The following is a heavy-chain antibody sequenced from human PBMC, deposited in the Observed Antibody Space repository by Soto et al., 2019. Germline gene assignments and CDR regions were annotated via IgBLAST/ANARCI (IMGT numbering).Heavy chain of an antibody. CDR3: ARDWATKLGETAFDI. CDR2: INPNSGGT. CDR1: GYTFTGYY. J-gene: IGHJ3*02. D-gene: IGHD5-12*01. V-gene: IGHV1-2*04. Sequence: ASVKVSCKASGYTFTGYYMHWVRQAPGQGLEWMGWINPNSGGTNYAQKFQGWVTMTRDTSISTAYMELSRLRSDDTAVYYCARDWATKLGETAFDIWGQGTMVTVSS.